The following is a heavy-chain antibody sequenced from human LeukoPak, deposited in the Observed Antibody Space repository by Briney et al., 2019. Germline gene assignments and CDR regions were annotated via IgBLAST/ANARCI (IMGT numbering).Heavy chain of an antibody. CDR3: ARGQYSSSSADWYFDL. J-gene: IGHJ2*01. Sequence: PSETLSLTCAVYGGSLSGYCWSWIRQPPGKGLEWIGEINHSGSTNYNPSLKSRVTISVDTSKNQFSLKLSSVTAADTAVYYCARGQYSSSSADWYFDLWGRGTLVTVSS. CDR2: INHSGST. D-gene: IGHD6-6*01. V-gene: IGHV4-34*01. CDR1: GGSLSGYC.